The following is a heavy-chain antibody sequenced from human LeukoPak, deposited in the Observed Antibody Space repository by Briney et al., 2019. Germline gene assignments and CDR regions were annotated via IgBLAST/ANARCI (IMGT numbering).Heavy chain of an antibody. CDR3: ASFNYYDSSGYYYVLEAFDI. V-gene: IGHV4-30-4*08. CDR2: IYYSGST. D-gene: IGHD3-22*01. Sequence: SETLSLTCTVSGGSISSGDYYWSWIRQPPGKGLEWIGYIYYSGSTYYNPSLKSRVTIPVDTSKNQFSLKLSSVTAADTAVYYCASFNYYDSSGYYYVLEAFDIWGQGTMVTVSS. CDR1: GGSISSGDYY. J-gene: IGHJ3*02.